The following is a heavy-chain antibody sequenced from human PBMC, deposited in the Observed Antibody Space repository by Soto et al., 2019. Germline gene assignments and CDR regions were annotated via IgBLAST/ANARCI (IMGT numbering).Heavy chain of an antibody. CDR3: AGSLLGYCSSTSCHNFDY. J-gene: IGHJ4*02. CDR1: GGSISSSSYY. Sequence: SETLSLTCTVSGGSISSSSYYWGWIRQPPGKGLEWIGSIYYSGSTYYNPSLKSRVTISVDTSKNQFSLKLSSVTAADTAVYYCAGSLLGYCSSTSCHNFDYWGQGTLVTVSS. V-gene: IGHV4-39*01. CDR2: IYYSGST. D-gene: IGHD2-2*01.